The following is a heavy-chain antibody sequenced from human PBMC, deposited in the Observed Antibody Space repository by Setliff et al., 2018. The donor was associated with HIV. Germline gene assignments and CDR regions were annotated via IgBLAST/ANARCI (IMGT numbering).Heavy chain of an antibody. CDR1: GGSISNNYW. Sequence: PSETLSLTCAVSGGSISNNYWWSWVRQPPGKGLEWIGEINLSGTTYYNPSLKSRVTISVDTSKNQFSLKLSSVTAADTAVYYCARRGDFFYYAMDVWGQGTTVTVSS. CDR3: ARRGDFFYYAMDV. V-gene: IGHV4-4*02. J-gene: IGHJ6*02. CDR2: INLSGTT.